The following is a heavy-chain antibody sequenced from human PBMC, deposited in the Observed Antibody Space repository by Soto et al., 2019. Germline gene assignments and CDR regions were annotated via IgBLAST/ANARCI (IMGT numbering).Heavy chain of an antibody. CDR1: GGSISSGDYY. J-gene: IGHJ6*02. D-gene: IGHD3-3*01. Sequence: SETLSLTCTVSGGSISSGDYYWSWIRQPPGKGLEWIGYIYYSGSTYYNPSLKSRVTISVDTSKNQFSLKLSSVTAADTAVYYCAREHDFWSGSGMDVWGQGTTVTVSS. CDR3: AREHDFWSGSGMDV. V-gene: IGHV4-30-4*01. CDR2: IYYSGST.